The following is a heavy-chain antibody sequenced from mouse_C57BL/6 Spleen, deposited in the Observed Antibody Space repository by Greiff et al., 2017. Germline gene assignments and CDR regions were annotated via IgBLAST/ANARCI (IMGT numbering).Heavy chain of an antibody. Sequence: VQLQQSGAELVRPGASVTLSCKASGYTFTDYEMHWVKQTPVHGLEWIGAIDPETGGTAYNQKFKGKAILTADKSSSTAYMELRSLTSEDSAVYNCARGTPPGYYALDSCGQGTSVTASS. V-gene: IGHV1-15*01. D-gene: IGHD3-3*01. CDR2: IDPETGGT. CDR1: GYTFTDYE. CDR3: ARGTPPGYYALDS. J-gene: IGHJ4*01.